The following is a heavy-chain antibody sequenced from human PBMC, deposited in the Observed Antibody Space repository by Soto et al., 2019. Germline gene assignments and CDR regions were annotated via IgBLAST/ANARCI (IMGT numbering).Heavy chain of an antibody. D-gene: IGHD5-18*01. Sequence: GGSLRLSCAASGFTFSTYIMSWVRQAPGKGLEWVSSVDNNNNYIYYADSLKGRFTTSSDNAKNSLDLQMNSLRAEDTAVYYCARGRGYSYGFFDYWGQGTLVTVSS. CDR1: GFTFSTYI. J-gene: IGHJ4*02. CDR2: VDNNNNYI. CDR3: ARGRGYSYGFFDY. V-gene: IGHV3-21*01.